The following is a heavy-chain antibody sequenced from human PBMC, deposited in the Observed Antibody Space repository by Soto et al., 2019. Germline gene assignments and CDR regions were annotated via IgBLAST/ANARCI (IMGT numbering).Heavy chain of an antibody. CDR3: ARRLSGDYAGAFDI. CDR2: IYYSGST. J-gene: IGHJ3*02. CDR1: YGSISSYY. D-gene: IGHD4-17*01. V-gene: IGHV4-59*08. Sequence: SETLSLTCTVSYGSISSYYLSLILHPPGKGLEWIGYIYYSGSTNYNPSLKSRVTISVDTSKNQFSLKLSSVTAADTAVYYCARRLSGDYAGAFDIWGQGTMVTVSS.